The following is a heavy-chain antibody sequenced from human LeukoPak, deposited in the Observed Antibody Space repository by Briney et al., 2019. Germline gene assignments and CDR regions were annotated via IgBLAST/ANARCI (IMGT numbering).Heavy chain of an antibody. V-gene: IGHV4-4*07. Sequence: SETLSLTCTVSGGSISSYYWSWIRQPAGKGLEWIGRICTSGSTNYNPSLKSRVTMSVDTSKNQFSLKLSSVTAADTAVYYCARENVNSSGWYPFYYMDVWGKGTTVTVSS. J-gene: IGHJ6*03. CDR2: ICTSGST. CDR3: ARENVNSSGWYPFYYMDV. CDR1: GGSISSYY. D-gene: IGHD6-19*01.